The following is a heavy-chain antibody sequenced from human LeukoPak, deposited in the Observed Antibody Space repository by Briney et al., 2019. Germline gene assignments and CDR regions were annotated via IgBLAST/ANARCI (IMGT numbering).Heavy chain of an antibody. D-gene: IGHD1-26*01. Sequence: GGSLRLSCSGSGFTFSSYAIHWVRQAPGKGLQYVSGISSNGGNTYNADSVKSRFTISRDNSKNTVDLQMGSLRAEDTAVYYCVKRSGLYFDYWGQGTLVTVSS. V-gene: IGHV3-64D*09. J-gene: IGHJ4*02. CDR1: GFTFSSYA. CDR3: VKRSGLYFDY. CDR2: ISSNGGNT.